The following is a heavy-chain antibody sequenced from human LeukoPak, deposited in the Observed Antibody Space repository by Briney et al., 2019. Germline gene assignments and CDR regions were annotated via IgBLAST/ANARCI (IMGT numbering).Heavy chain of an antibody. J-gene: IGHJ4*02. Sequence: SETLSLTCTVSVYSISDYYWSWIRQSPGKGLEWIGYVYYSGSTKYNPALRSRVTISIDTSKNQVSLRLSSVTAADTALYYCARHRSPSSLSFFDIWGQGMLVIVSS. V-gene: IGHV4-59*08. CDR1: VYSISDYY. CDR3: ARHRSPSSLSFFDI. D-gene: IGHD2-2*01. CDR2: VYYSGST.